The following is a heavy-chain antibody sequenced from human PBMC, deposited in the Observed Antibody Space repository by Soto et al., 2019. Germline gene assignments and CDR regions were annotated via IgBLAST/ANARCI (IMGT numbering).Heavy chain of an antibody. D-gene: IGHD2-15*01. J-gene: IGHJ6*01. CDR3: AKAQKAGVGFRSGRNKPPYYYYGMNV. CDR1: GFTFSSYA. CDR2: ISYDGSNK. Sequence: QVQLVESGGGVVQPGRSLRLSCAASGFTFSSYAMHWVRQAPGKGLELVAVISYDGSNKYYAYSVKGRCTISREKSKNALYLQINRLRSEDTAVYYGAKAQKAGVGFRSGRNKPPYYYYGMNVWGQGTTVTVAS. V-gene: IGHV3-30-3*01.